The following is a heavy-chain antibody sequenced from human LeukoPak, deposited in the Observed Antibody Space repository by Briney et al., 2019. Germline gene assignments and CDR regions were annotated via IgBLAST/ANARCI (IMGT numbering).Heavy chain of an antibody. D-gene: IGHD3-22*01. Sequence: ASVKVSSKASGYTFTSYGISWVRQAPGQGLEWMGWISAYNGNTNYAQKLQGRVTMTTDTSTSTAYMELRSLRSDDTAVYYCARYKYYYDSSGPYAFDIWGQGTMVTVSS. CDR3: ARYKYYYDSSGPYAFDI. J-gene: IGHJ3*02. CDR2: ISAYNGNT. V-gene: IGHV1-18*01. CDR1: GYTFTSYG.